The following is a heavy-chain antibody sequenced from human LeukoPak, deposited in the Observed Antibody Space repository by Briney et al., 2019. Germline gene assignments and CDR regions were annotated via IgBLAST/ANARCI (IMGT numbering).Heavy chain of an antibody. CDR2: ISFDGGKR. Sequence: PGGSLTLSCEASGFILSSDGMHGLGQAPGKGPAWVAVISFDGGKRFYAYSVYGRFTISRDTTKDTLYLQMNSRTTEDAAVYYCAKHSSSYCLVYYFDFWGQGTLVTVSS. D-gene: IGHD3-9*01. J-gene: IGHJ4*02. V-gene: IGHV3-30*18. CDR1: GFILSSDG. CDR3: AKHSSSYCLVYYFDF.